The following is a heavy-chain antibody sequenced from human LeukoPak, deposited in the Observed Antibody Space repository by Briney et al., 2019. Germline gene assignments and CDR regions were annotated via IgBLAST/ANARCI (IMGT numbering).Heavy chain of an antibody. CDR1: GFTFNGYW. V-gene: IGHV3-48*04. J-gene: IGHJ4*02. Sequence: GGSLRLSCAASGFTFNGYWMSWVRQAPGKGLEWVSYISSSSSTIYYADSVKGRFTISRDNAQNSLHLQMNSLRVEDTSVYFCARGISGTWDFWGPGILVTVSS. CDR3: ARGISGTWDF. D-gene: IGHD1-20*01. CDR2: ISSSSSTI.